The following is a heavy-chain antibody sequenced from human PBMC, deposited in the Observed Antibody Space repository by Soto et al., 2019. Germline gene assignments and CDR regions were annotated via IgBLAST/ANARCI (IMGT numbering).Heavy chain of an antibody. J-gene: IGHJ6*02. CDR3: ASSWQQNGMDV. D-gene: IGHD6-13*01. CDR1: GFTFSSYW. V-gene: IGHV3-74*01. Sequence: GGSLRLSCPASGFTFSSYWMHWVRQAPGKGLVWVSRINSDGSSTSYADSVKGRFTIARDNAKNTLYLQMNSLRAEDTAVYYCASSWQQNGMDVWGQGTTVTVSS. CDR2: INSDGSST.